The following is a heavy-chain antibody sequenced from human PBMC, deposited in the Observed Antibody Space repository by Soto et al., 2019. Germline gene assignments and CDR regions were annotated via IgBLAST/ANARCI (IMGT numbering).Heavy chain of an antibody. CDR2: ISSSSSYI. D-gene: IGHD1-1*01. Sequence: EVQLVESGGGLVKPGGSLRLSCAASGFTFSSYSMNWVRQAPGKGLEWVSSISSSSSYIYYADSVKGRFTISRDNAKNSLYLQMNSLRAEDTAVYYCARDETNPWYYYYGMDVWGQGTTVTVSS. CDR1: GFTFSSYS. J-gene: IGHJ6*02. CDR3: ARDETNPWYYYYGMDV. V-gene: IGHV3-21*01.